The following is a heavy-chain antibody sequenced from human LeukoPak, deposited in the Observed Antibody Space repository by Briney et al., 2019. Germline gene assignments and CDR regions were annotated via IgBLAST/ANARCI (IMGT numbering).Heavy chain of an antibody. J-gene: IGHJ4*02. D-gene: IGHD5-18*01. CDR3: ARGTPQTYGYSA. CDR1: GFTFSSYS. V-gene: IGHV3-21*01. Sequence: GGSLRLSCAASGFTFSSYSMNWVRQAPGKGLEWVSSISSSSSYIYYADSVKGRFTMSRDNAKKSLFLQMNSLRAEDTAVYYCARGTPQTYGYSAWGQGTLVTVSS. CDR2: ISSSSSYI.